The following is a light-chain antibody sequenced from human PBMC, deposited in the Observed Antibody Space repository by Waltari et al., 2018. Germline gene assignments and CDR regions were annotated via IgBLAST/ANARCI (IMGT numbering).Light chain of an antibody. Sequence: QSALTQPASVSGSPGQSITISSTGTSSDVGNYNLVSWYQQYPGKAPKVMIYDDNRRPSGVSDRFSGSKSGNTASLTISGVQAEDEADYYCCSYAGSYTWVFSGGTKLTVL. V-gene: IGLV2-23*01. CDR3: CSYAGSYTWV. CDR1: SSDVGNYNL. J-gene: IGLJ3*02. CDR2: DDN.